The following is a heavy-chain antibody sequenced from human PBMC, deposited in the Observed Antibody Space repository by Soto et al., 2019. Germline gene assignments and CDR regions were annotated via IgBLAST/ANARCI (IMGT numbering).Heavy chain of an antibody. Sequence: SETLSLTCAVSGGSISSGGYSWSWIRQPPGKGLEWIGYIYHSGSTYYNPSLKSRVTISVDRSKNQFSLKLSSVTAADTAVYYCASYGDYLSAFDYWGQGTLVTVSS. D-gene: IGHD4-17*01. J-gene: IGHJ4*02. CDR1: GGSISSGGYS. CDR3: ASYGDYLSAFDY. V-gene: IGHV4-30-2*01. CDR2: IYHSGST.